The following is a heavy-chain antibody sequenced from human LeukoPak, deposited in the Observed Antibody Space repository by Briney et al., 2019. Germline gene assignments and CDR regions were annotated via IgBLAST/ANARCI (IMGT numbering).Heavy chain of an antibody. V-gene: IGHV4-34*01. J-gene: IGHJ4*02. CDR2: IDNRGST. CDR1: GGSFSFYS. CDR3: ARDSDSGFQ. D-gene: IGHD3-16*01. Sequence: SETLSLTCTVSGGSFSFYSGHGFRQPPGEGLDWIGEIDNRGSTQYKPSLRSRGIISIDTSGNHFSLKLTSVTAADTAVYFCARDSDSGFQWGQGMLVTVSS.